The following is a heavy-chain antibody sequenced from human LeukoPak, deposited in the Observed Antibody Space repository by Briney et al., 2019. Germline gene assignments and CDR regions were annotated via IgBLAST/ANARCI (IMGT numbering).Heavy chain of an antibody. J-gene: IGHJ4*02. CDR2: IHYSGST. D-gene: IGHD2-15*01. CDR3: ARGSPSTPDS. Sequence: PSETLSLTCTVSGGSISIYYWNWIRQPPGKGLEWIGYIHYSGSTYYHPSLKNRVTISLDTSKTKFSLRLSSVTAADTAVYFCARGSPSTPDSWGQGTLVTVSS. V-gene: IGHV4-59*01. CDR1: GGSISIYY.